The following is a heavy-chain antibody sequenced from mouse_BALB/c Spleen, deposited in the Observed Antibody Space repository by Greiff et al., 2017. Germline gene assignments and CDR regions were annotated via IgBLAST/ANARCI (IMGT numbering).Heavy chain of an antibody. CDR1: GFSLTSYG. J-gene: IGHJ1*01. CDR2: IWSGGST. D-gene: IGHD4-1*01. CDR3: ATNWDWYFDV. V-gene: IGHV2-2*02. Sequence: QVQLKESGPGLVQPSQSLSITCTVSGFSLTSYGVHWVRQSPGKGLEWLGVIWSGGSTDYNAAFISRLSISKDNSKSQVFFKMNSLQANDTAIYYCATNWDWYFDVWGAGTTVTVSS.